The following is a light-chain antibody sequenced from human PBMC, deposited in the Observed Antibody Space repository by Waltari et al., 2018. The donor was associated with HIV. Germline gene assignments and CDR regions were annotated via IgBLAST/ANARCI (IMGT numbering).Light chain of an antibody. CDR3: QQTYTAPKT. J-gene: IGKJ1*01. V-gene: IGKV1-39*01. CDR1: QSISTF. Sequence: DIQMTQSTSSLPASVGDRVTITCRASQSISTFLNWYQQKPGKAPDLLISGASSVQSGVPSRFSGSGSGTDFILTISSLQPEDVATYYCQQTYTAPKTFGQGTTVDIK. CDR2: GAS.